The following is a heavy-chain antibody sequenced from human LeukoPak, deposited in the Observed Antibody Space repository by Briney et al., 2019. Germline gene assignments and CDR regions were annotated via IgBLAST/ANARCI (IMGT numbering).Heavy chain of an antibody. D-gene: IGHD3-3*01. CDR2: ISYDGSNK. Sequence: PGGSLRLSCAASGFTFSSYAMHWVRQAPGKGLEWVAVISYDGSNKYYADSVKGRFTISRDNSKNTLYLQVNSLRAEDTAMYYCARGSRFGVVERDAFDIWGQGTMVTVSS. CDR1: GFTFSSYA. J-gene: IGHJ3*02. CDR3: ARGSRFGVVERDAFDI. V-gene: IGHV3-30*04.